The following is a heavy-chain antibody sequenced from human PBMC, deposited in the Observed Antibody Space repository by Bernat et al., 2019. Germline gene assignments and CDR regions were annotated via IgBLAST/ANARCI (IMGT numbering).Heavy chain of an antibody. V-gene: IGHV4-39*01. CDR1: GGSISSSSYY. CDR3: ARRGYGSGYSLFDS. D-gene: IGHD3-10*01. Sequence: QLQLQESGPGLVKPSETLSLTCTVSGGSISSSSYYWGWIRQPPGKGLEWIGSIYYSGSTYYNPSLTSRVTISVATSKNQFSLTLSSVTAADTAVYYCARRGYGSGYSLFDSWGQGTLVTVSS. CDR2: IYYSGST. J-gene: IGHJ4*02.